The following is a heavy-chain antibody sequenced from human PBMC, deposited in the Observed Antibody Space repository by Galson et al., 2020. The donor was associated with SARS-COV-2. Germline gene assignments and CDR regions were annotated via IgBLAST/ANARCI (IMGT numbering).Heavy chain of an antibody. D-gene: IGHD2-8*01. CDR2: IYNTGST. J-gene: IGHJ2*01. V-gene: IGHV4-4*07. CDR3: ARDSPVMVTHWYFEL. CDR1: GASISSSY. Sequence: PSETLSLTCSVSGASISSSYWSWIRQPAGKGLEWIGRIYNTGSTNYSPSLKSRVTMSVDTSMNQISLKVTSVTAADTAVYYCARDSPVMVTHWYFELWGRGTLVTVSS.